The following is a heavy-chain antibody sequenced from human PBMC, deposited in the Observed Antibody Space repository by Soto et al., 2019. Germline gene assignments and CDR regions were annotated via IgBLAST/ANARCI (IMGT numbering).Heavy chain of an antibody. CDR1: GGTFSSYA. CDR3: AVERHYYDSSGYYYDY. J-gene: IGHJ4*02. Sequence: SVKVSCKASGGTFSSYAISWVRQAPGQGLEWMGGIIPIFGTANYAQKFQGRVTITADESTSTAYMELSSLRSEDTAVYYCAVERHYYDSSGYYYDYWGQGTLVTVSS. CDR2: IIPIFGTA. D-gene: IGHD3-22*01. V-gene: IGHV1-69*13.